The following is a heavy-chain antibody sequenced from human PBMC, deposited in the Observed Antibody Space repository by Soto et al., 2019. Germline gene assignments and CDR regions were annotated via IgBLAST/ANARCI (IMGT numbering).Heavy chain of an antibody. J-gene: IGHJ5*01. CDR1: GGTFGNLG. Sequence: QMQLVQSGAEVKKPGSSVKISCKASGGTFGNLGISWLRQAPGQGPEWMGGTIPIFDTPHYAEKFRDRVTITADATTTAYMELTSLTSADTATYYCTRDREDGSGTKYNWFDSWGQGTLVTVSS. D-gene: IGHD3-10*01. CDR3: TRDREDGSGTKYNWFDS. CDR2: TIPIFDTP. V-gene: IGHV1-69*01.